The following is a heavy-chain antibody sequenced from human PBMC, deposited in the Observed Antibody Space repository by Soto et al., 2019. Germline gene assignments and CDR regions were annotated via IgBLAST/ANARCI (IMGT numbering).Heavy chain of an antibody. CDR3: AKGGSSTGCPDY. J-gene: IGHJ4*02. D-gene: IGHD6-19*01. CDR1: GFTFNNYV. CDR2: ISGSGGST. Sequence: EVQLLESGGGLVQPGGSLRLSCAASGFTFNNYVMNWVRQAPGKGLEWVSAISGSGGSTYYADSVKGRFTISRDNSKNTLDLEMNSLGAEDTAVYYCAKGGSSTGCPDYWGQGTLVTVSS. V-gene: IGHV3-23*01.